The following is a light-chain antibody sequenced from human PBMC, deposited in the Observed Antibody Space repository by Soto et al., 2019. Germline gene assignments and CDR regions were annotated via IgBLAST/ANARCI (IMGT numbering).Light chain of an antibody. CDR1: QGISRW. J-gene: IGKJ3*01. CDR2: AAS. V-gene: IGKV1-12*01. Sequence: DIQMTQSPSSVSASVGGRVTITCRASQGISRWLAWYQQKPGKAPKLLIYAASTLQSGVPSRFTGSGSGTDFTLTITSLQPEDVAFYYCQQAGSPFTFGPGTKVAIK. CDR3: QQAGSPFT.